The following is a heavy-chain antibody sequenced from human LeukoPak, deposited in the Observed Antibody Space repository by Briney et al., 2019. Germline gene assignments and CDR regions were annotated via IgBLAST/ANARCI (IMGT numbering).Heavy chain of an antibody. CDR3: TRDSSLDYDILTGHHY. J-gene: IGHJ4*02. D-gene: IGHD3-9*01. V-gene: IGHV3-49*04. Sequence: PGGSLRLSCAASGFTFGDYAMSWVRQAPGKGLEWVGFIRSKAYGGTTEYAASVKGRFTISRDDSKSIAYLQMNSLKTEDTAVYYCTRDSSLDYDILTGHHYWGQGTLVTVSS. CDR2: IRSKAYGGTT. CDR1: GFTFGDYA.